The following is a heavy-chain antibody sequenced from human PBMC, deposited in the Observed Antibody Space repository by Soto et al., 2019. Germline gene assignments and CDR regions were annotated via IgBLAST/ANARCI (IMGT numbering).Heavy chain of an antibody. Sequence: PGGSLRLSCAGSGFTFGTYGMSWVRLAPGRGLEWVSAIKSGGETTYYPDSVKGRFTISRDNSKNTLYMQMNSLRAEDTAIYYCAKAPRGGNYGDWYFDLWGRGTLVTVSS. J-gene: IGHJ2*01. D-gene: IGHD3-10*01. V-gene: IGHV3-23*01. CDR1: GFTFGTYG. CDR3: AKAPRGGNYGDWYFDL. CDR2: IKSGGETT.